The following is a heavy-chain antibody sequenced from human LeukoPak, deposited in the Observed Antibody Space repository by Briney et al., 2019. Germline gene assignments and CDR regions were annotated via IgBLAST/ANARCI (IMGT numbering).Heavy chain of an antibody. J-gene: IGHJ4*02. CDR2: ISSSSSYT. CDR1: GFTFSSYA. D-gene: IGHD6-13*01. Sequence: GGSLRLSCAASGFTFSSYAMSWVRQAPGKGLEWVSYISSSSSYTNYADSVKGRFTISRDNAKNSLYLQMNSLRAEDTAVYYCARDLEAAAGPFDYWGQGTLVTVSS. V-gene: IGHV3-21*05. CDR3: ARDLEAAAGPFDY.